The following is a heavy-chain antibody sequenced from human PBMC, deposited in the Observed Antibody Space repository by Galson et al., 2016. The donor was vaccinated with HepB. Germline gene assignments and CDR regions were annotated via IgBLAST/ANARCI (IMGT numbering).Heavy chain of an antibody. V-gene: IGHV2-70*04. CDR2: TDWDDDK. CDR1: GFSVNTNAMR. J-gene: IGHJ4*02. CDR3: ARDRGSSKYFDY. Sequence: PALVKPTQTLNLTCTVSGFSVNTNAMRVSWLRQPPGRALEWLARTDWDDDKFYSTSLKTRLSISKDTAKNQVVLTMTNMEPMDTATYFCARDRGSSKYFDYWGQGSLVIVSS. D-gene: IGHD2-2*01.